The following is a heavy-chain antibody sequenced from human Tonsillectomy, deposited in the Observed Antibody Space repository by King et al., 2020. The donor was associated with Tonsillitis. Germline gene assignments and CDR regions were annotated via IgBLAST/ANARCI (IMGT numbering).Heavy chain of an antibody. CDR1: GGSISSSSYY. J-gene: IGHJ3*02. CDR2: FYNTGNT. V-gene: IGHV4-39*01. D-gene: IGHD3-10*01. Sequence: QLQESGPGLVKPSETLSLTCTVSGGSISSSSYYWGWIRQPPGKGLEWIGSFYNTGNTYYNPSLKSRVTISVDTPKNQFSLKLTSVTAADTAVYYCARPTRPHHYGSESFYNGDAFDIWGQGTMVTVSS. CDR3: ARPTRPHHYGSESFYNGDAFDI.